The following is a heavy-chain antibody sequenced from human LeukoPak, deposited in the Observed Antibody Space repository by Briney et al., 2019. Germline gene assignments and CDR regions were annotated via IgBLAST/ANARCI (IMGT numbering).Heavy chain of an antibody. CDR2: ISAYNGNT. CDR3: ARDIVVVVGATWVPNFDY. CDR1: GYTFTSYG. V-gene: IGHV1-18*01. D-gene: IGHD2-15*01. J-gene: IGHJ4*02. Sequence: ASVKVSCKASGYTFTSYGISWVRQAPGQGLEWMGWISAYNGNTNYAQKLQGRVTMTTDTSTSTAYMELRSLRSDDTAVYYCARDIVVVVGATWVPNFDYWGQGTLVTVSS.